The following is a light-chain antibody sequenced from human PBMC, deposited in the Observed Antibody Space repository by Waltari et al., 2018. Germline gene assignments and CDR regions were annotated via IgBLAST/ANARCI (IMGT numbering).Light chain of an antibody. V-gene: IGLV2-11*01. CDR2: DVN. CDR3: CSYAGTSSLT. CDR1: SRDVGGYNY. Sequence: QSALTQPRSVSGSPGQSVSISCTGTSRDVGGYNYVSWYRQHPGKVPTMIIFDVNKRPSGVPDRFSGSKSGNTASLTISGLQAEDEADYYCCSYAGTSSLTFGGGTQLTVL. J-gene: IGLJ2*01.